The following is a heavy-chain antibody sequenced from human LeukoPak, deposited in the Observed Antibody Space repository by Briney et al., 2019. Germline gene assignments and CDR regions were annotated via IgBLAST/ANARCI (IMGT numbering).Heavy chain of an antibody. CDR1: GFNVSSSY. CDR3: ARGIIYLDY. Sequence: PGGSLRLSCEASGFNVSSSYMTWVRQAPGKGLEWVSLIYGDGTTDYADSVKGRFHIPRHNSKNTLYLQMNSLRAEDTAVYYCARGIIYLDYWGQGTLVTVSS. D-gene: IGHD3-10*01. CDR2: IYGDGTT. V-gene: IGHV3-53*04. J-gene: IGHJ4*02.